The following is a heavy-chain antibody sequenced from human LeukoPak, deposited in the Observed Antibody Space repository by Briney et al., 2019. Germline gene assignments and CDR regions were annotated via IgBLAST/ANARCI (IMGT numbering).Heavy chain of an antibody. J-gene: IGHJ4*02. D-gene: IGHD4-17*01. CDR2: IYSGGST. CDR3: ARMTYGDYAFDY. Sequence: GGSLRLSCAASGFTVSSNYMSWVRHAPGKGLEWVSVIYSGGSTYYADSVKGRFTISRDNSKNTLYLQMNSLRAEDTAVYYCARMTYGDYAFDYWGQGTLVTVSS. CDR1: GFTVSSNY. V-gene: IGHV3-66*01.